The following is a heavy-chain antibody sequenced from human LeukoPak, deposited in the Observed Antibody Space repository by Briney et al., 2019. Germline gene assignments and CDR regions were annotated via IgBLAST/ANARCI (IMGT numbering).Heavy chain of an antibody. CDR3: ARGRTYYDFWSGYYYHYYYYMDV. D-gene: IGHD3-3*01. V-gene: IGHV4-39*07. CDR1: GCTSSSSRYY. Sequence: PSETLSLTCTVSGCTSSSSRYYWRWIRQPPGKGVEWNGEINRTGSTHYNPSLQSRVTISVDTSKNQFSLKLSSVTAADTAVYYCARGRTYYDFWSGYYYHYYYYMDVWGKGTTVTVSS. J-gene: IGHJ6*03. CDR2: INRTGST.